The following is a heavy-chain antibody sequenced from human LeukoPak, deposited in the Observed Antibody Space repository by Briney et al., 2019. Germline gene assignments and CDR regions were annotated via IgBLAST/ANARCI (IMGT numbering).Heavy chain of an antibody. J-gene: IGHJ4*02. CDR1: GYTFTSYG. CDR3: ARDNMFVVAGTRAYFDY. CDR2: ISAYNGNT. V-gene: IGHV1-18*01. D-gene: IGHD6-19*01. Sequence: ASVKVSCTASGYTFTSYGISWVRQAPGQGLEWMGWISAYNGNTNYAQKFQGRVTMTTDTSTSTAYMELRSLRSDDTAVYYCARDNMFVVAGTRAYFDYWGQGTLVTVSS.